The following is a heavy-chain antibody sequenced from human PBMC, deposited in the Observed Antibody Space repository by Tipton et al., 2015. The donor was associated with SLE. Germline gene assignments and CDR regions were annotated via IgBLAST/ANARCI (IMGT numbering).Heavy chain of an antibody. CDR1: GGSFSVHY. J-gene: IGHJ4*02. V-gene: IGHV4-59*11. Sequence: GLVKPSETLSLTCAVYGGSFSVHYWSWSWIRQPPGKGLEWIGYMYYSGSTNYNPSLKSRVTISVDTSKNQFSLKVISVTAADTAVYYCARGGPSALDYWGQGTLVTVSS. CDR2: MYYSGST. CDR3: ARGGPSALDY.